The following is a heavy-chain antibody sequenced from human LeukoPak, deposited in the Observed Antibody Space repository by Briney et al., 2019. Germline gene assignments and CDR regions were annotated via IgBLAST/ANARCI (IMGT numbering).Heavy chain of an antibody. CDR3: AGAGGYSGY. CDR1: GFTVSGTY. D-gene: IGHD5-12*01. J-gene: IGHJ4*02. Sequence: GGSLRLSCAVSGFTVSGTYMSWVRQAPGKGLEWVSVIYSGGNTYYSDSVKGRFAISRDTSKNTLYLQMNSPRAEDTAVYYCAGAGGYSGYGSQGTLVTVSS. CDR2: IYSGGNT. V-gene: IGHV3-66*01.